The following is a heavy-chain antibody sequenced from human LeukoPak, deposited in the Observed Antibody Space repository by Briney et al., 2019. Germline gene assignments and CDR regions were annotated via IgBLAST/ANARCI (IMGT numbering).Heavy chain of an antibody. V-gene: IGHV4-4*09. CDR2: IYTSGST. CDR1: GGSISSYY. CDR3: AVGAVPAAIKEHPYYYYYMDV. D-gene: IGHD2-2*02. J-gene: IGHJ6*03. Sequence: RSETLSLTCTVSGGSISSYYWSWIRQPPGKGLEWIGYIYTSGSTNYNPSLKSRVTISVDTSKNQFSLKLSSVTAADTAVYYCAVGAVPAAIKEHPYYYYYMDVWGKGTTVTVSS.